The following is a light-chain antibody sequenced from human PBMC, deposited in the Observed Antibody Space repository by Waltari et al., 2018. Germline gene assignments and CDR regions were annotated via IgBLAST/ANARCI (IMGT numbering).Light chain of an antibody. J-gene: IGKJ4*01. CDR1: QNIDIF. V-gene: IGKV1-33*01. CDR2: DAS. Sequence: DVHVAQSPSSLSASVGGRGTSTCQASQNIDIFLNWYQQTPGKAPKLLIYDASNLETGVPTRFSASGSGRHFTLTITNLQPDDIATYYCQQYDNLPPAFGGGTKVEIK. CDR3: QQYDNLPPA.